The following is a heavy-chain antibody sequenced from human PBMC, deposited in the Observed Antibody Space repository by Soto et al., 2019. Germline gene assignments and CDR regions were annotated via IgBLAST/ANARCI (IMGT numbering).Heavy chain of an antibody. V-gene: IGHV3-23*01. J-gene: IGHJ4*02. CDR2: ISHSGGGT. CDR1: GFTFTTYA. CDR3: AKDHWGSY. Sequence: GGSLRLSCAASGFTFTTYAMSWVRQAPGKGLEWVSAISHSGGGTYYADSVKGRFTISRDNSKNTLYLQMNTLRAEDTAVYYCAKDHWGSYSGQGTLVTVSS. D-gene: IGHD3-16*01.